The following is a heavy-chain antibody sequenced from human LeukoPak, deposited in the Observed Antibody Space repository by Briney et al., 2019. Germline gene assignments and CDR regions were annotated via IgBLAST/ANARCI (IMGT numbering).Heavy chain of an antibody. D-gene: IGHD5-24*01. CDR2: IYTSGST. Sequence: KPSETLSLTCTVSGGSISSGSYYWSWIRQPAGKGLEWIVRIYTSGSTNYNPSLKSRVTISVDTSKNQFSLKLSSVTAADTAVYYCARLSRDGYNFVDYWGQGTLVTVSS. J-gene: IGHJ4*02. CDR1: GGSISSGSYY. V-gene: IGHV4-61*02. CDR3: ARLSRDGYNFVDY.